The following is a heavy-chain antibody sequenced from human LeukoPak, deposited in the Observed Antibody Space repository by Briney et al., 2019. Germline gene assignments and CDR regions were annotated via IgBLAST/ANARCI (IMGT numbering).Heavy chain of an antibody. CDR1: GGSISSYY. Sequence: SETLSLTCTVSGGSISSYYWSWIRQPPGKGLEWIGYIYYSGSTNYNPSLKSRVTISVDTSKNQFSLKLSSVTAADTAVYYCARAKAEYYGSGSYLFLLGYYYYMDVWGKGTTVTISS. D-gene: IGHD3-10*01. J-gene: IGHJ6*03. V-gene: IGHV4-59*01. CDR3: ARAKAEYYGSGSYLFLLGYYYYMDV. CDR2: IYYSGST.